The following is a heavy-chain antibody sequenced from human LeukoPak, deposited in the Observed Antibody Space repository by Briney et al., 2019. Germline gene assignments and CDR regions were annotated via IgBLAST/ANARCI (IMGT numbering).Heavy chain of an antibody. V-gene: IGHV3-7*01. CDR3: ARDRYFQY. D-gene: IGHD1-14*01. Sequence: GGSLRLSCAASGFIFCSRWMSWVRQAPGKGLEWVANIKRDGSGQYYLESVKGRFTISRDNAKNTVHLQMNSLRAEDTAVYYCARDRYFQYWGQGTPVTVSS. J-gene: IGHJ1*01. CDR2: IKRDGSGQ. CDR1: GFIFCSRW.